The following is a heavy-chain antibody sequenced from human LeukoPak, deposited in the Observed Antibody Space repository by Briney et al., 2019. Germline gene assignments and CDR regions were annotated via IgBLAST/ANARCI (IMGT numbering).Heavy chain of an antibody. CDR2: INHSGST. V-gene: IGHV4-34*01. J-gene: IGHJ6*03. CDR1: GGSFSGYY. D-gene: IGHD6-13*01. Sequence: PSETLSLTCAVYGGSFSGYYWSWIRQPPGKGLEWIGEINHSGSTNYNPSLKSRVTISVDTSRNQFSLKLSSVTAADTAVYYCAREGPRHSSTRSYYYYYYMDVWGKGTTVTVSS. CDR3: AREGPRHSSTRSYYYYYYMDV.